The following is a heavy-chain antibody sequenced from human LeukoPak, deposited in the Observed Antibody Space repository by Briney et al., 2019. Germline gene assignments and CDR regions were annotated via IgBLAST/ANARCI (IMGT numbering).Heavy chain of an antibody. Sequence: SETLSLTCAVSGASMNTHYWSWIRQPPGKGLEWIGYMLDTVTTKDNPSLKSRFTLSEDTSKNQFSLRLTSVTAADTAVYYCATIKRGNIFGYFDFWGQGIPVTVSS. CDR3: ATIKRGNIFGYFDF. CDR1: GASMNTHY. V-gene: IGHV4-59*11. D-gene: IGHD5-18*01. J-gene: IGHJ4*02. CDR2: MLDTVTT.